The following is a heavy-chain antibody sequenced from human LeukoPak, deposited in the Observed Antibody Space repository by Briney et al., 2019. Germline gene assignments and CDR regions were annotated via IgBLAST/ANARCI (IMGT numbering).Heavy chain of an antibody. D-gene: IGHD3-16*02. CDR3: ARVPSAYDYVWGSYRAPSIYFDY. J-gene: IGHJ4*02. V-gene: IGHV4-39*01. CDR2: IYYSGST. CDR1: GGSISSSSYY. Sequence: SETLSLTCTVSGGSISSSSYYWGWIRQPPGKGLEWIGSIYYSGSTYYNPSLKSRVTISVDTSKNQFSLKLSSVTAADTAVYYCARVPSAYDYVWGSYRAPSIYFDYWGQGTLVTVSS.